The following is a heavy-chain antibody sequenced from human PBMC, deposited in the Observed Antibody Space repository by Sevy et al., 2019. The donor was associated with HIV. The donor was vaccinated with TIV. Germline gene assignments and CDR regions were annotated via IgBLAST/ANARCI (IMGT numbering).Heavy chain of an antibody. D-gene: IGHD4-17*01. J-gene: IGHJ5*02. CDR2: IKPDGSDK. V-gene: IGHV3-7*01. CDR3: ARVIDYGELGNWFDP. CDR1: GFTFSKYW. Sequence: GGSLRLSCAASGFTFSKYWMSWVRQAPGKGLEWVANIKPDGSDKYYVGSLKGRFTIYRDKAKNSLYLEMNNLRAEDTAVYYCARVIDYGELGNWFDPWGQGTLVTVSS.